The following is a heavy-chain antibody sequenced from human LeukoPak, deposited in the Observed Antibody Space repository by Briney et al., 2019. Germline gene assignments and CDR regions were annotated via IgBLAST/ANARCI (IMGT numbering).Heavy chain of an antibody. D-gene: IGHD3-10*01. Sequence: TGGSLRLSCVASGFTFSSYEMNWVRQAPGKGLEWVSYISSSGNSIFYADFVKGRFTISRDNAKNSLYLQMNSLRAEDTAVYYCGGTGSPGDPVVDYWGQGTLVTVSS. J-gene: IGHJ4*02. CDR1: GFTFSSYE. V-gene: IGHV3-48*03. CDR3: GGTGSPGDPVVDY. CDR2: ISSSGNSI.